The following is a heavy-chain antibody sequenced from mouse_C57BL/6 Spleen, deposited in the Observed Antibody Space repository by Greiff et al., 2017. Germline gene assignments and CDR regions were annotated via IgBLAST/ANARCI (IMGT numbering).Heavy chain of an antibody. CDR2: INPNNGGT. CDR1: GYTFTDYY. D-gene: IGHD2-3*01. J-gene: IGHJ4*01. Sequence: VQLQQSGPELVKPGASVKISCKASGYTFTDYYMNWVKQSHGKSLEWIGDINPNNGGTSYNQKFKGKATLTVDKSSSTAYMELRSLTSEDSAVYYCARSEGYWGAMDYWGQGTSVTVSS. V-gene: IGHV1-26*01. CDR3: ARSEGYWGAMDY.